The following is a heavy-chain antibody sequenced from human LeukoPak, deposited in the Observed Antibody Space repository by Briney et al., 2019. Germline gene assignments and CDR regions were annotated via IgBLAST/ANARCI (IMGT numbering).Heavy chain of an antibody. CDR3: ARLCRTYYYMDV. Sequence: PSETLSLTCTVSGDSVSGDSITTFYWSWLRQPPGKGLEWIGYIYHSGSTNYNPSLKSRVTISIDTSKNQFSLTLNSVTAADTATYYCARLCRTYYYMDVWGKGTTVTVSS. J-gene: IGHJ6*03. CDR2: IYHSGST. CDR1: GDSVSGDSITTFY. D-gene: IGHD1-14*01. V-gene: IGHV4-61*01.